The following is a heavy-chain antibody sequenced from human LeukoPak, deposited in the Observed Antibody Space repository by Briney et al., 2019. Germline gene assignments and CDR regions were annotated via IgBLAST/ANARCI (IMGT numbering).Heavy chain of an antibody. CDR3: AKGAPDYGDYWYNWFDP. Sequence: GGSLRLSCAASGFTFSSYAMSWVRQAPGKGLEWVSAISGSGGSTYYADSVEGRFTISRDNSKNTLYLQMNSLRAEDTAVYYCAKGAPDYGDYWYNWFDPWGQGTLVTVSS. CDR2: ISGSGGST. CDR1: GFTFSSYA. D-gene: IGHD4-17*01. J-gene: IGHJ5*02. V-gene: IGHV3-23*01.